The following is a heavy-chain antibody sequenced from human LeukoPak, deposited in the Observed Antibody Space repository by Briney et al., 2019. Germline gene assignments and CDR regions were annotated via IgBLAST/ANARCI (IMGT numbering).Heavy chain of an antibody. J-gene: IGHJ4*02. CDR3: ATEQQVFDY. V-gene: IGHV3-15*01. Sequence: PGGSLRLSCAASGFTFSNAWMTWVRQAPGKGLEWVGCINSKTDGRTTDYAASVKGRFTLSRDDSKNTPYLQMNSLKTEAVAVYYCATEQQVFDYWGEGSLVTVSS. D-gene: IGHD6-13*01. CDR1: GFTFSNAW. CDR2: INSKTDGRTT.